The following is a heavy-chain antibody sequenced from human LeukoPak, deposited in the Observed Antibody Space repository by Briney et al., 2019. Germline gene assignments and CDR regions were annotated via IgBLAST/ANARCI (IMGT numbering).Heavy chain of an antibody. CDR1: GFTFSVHA. CDR3: AKDYSSSWYYFDY. Sequence: GGSLGLSCAASGFTFSVHAMSWVRQAPGKGLEWVSGISGSGGGTNYADSVKGRFTVSRDNSKNTLYLQMNSLRAEDTAVYYCAKDYSSSWYYFDYWGQGTLVTVSS. D-gene: IGHD6-13*01. CDR2: ISGSGGGT. J-gene: IGHJ4*02. V-gene: IGHV3-23*01.